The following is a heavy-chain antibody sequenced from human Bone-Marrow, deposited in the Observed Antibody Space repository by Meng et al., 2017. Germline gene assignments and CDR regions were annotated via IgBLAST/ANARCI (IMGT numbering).Heavy chain of an antibody. CDR3: ARCDSSGYYYFDY. Sequence: GESLKISCAASGFTFSSYSMNWVRQAPGKGLEWVSSISSSSSYIYYADSVKGRFTISRDNAKNSLYLQMNSLRAEDTAVYYCARCDSSGYYYFDYWGQGTLVTVS. CDR2: ISSSSSYI. CDR1: GFTFSSYS. V-gene: IGHV3-21*01. J-gene: IGHJ4*02. D-gene: IGHD3-22*01.